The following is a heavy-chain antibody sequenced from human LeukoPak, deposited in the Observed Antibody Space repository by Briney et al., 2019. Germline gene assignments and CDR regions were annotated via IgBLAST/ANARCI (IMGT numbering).Heavy chain of an antibody. J-gene: IGHJ2*01. D-gene: IGHD3-22*01. V-gene: IGHV3-30-3*01. Sequence: GGSLRLSCAASGFTFSSYAMHWVRQAPGKGLEWVAVISYDGSNKYYADSVKGRFTISRDNSKNTLYLQMNSLRAEDTAVYYCARDHRTESDGYYFVNELWYFDLWGRGTLVTVSS. CDR2: ISYDGSNK. CDR1: GFTFSSYA. CDR3: ARDHRTESDGYYFVNELWYFDL.